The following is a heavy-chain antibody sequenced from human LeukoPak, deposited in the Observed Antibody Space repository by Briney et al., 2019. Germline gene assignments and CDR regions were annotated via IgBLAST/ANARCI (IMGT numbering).Heavy chain of an antibody. CDR3: ARVGYTGTWYSSPPFDY. Sequence: GGSLRLSCAVSGFTVSSNYMSWVRQPPGKGLEWVSIIYSGGSTYYTDSVKGRFTISRDNSKNTLYLQMNSLRAEDTAVYYCARVGYTGTWYSSPPFDYWGQGTLVTVSS. J-gene: IGHJ4*02. D-gene: IGHD6-13*01. CDR1: GFTVSSNY. V-gene: IGHV3-66*01. CDR2: IYSGGST.